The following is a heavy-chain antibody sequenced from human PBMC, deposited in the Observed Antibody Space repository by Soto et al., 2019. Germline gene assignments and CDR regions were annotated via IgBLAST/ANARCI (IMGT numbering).Heavy chain of an antibody. D-gene: IGHD3-10*01. CDR1: GGTFSSYT. CDR2: IIPILGIA. V-gene: IGHV1-69*02. J-gene: IGHJ4*02. CDR3: ATLYGSGSHLGY. Sequence: QVQLVQSGAEVKKPGSSVKVSCKASGGTFSSYTISWVRQAPGQGLEWMGRIIPILGIANYAQKFQGRVTITADKSTSTAYMELSSLRSEDTAVYYCATLYGSGSHLGYWGQGTLVTVSS.